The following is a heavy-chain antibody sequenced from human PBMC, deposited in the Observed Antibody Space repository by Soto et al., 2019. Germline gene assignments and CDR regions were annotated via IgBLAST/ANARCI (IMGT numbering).Heavy chain of an antibody. CDR2: IWSDASNK. V-gene: IGHV3-33*03. J-gene: IGHJ6*02. Sequence: GSLRLSCAASGFSFSNHGMHWVRQAPGKGLEWVAAIWSDASNKYYADSGKGRFAISRDNSKNTLYLQMNTLRAEDTAVYYCATDGFNKPGYYYGMGVWGQGTTVTVSS. D-gene: IGHD6-25*01. CDR1: GFSFSNHG. CDR3: ATDGFNKPGYYYGMGV.